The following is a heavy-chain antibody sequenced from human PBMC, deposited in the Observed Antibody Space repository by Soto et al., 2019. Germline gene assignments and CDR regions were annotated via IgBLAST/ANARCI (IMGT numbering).Heavy chain of an antibody. D-gene: IGHD2-2*01. V-gene: IGHV1-18*01. Sequence: GASVKVSCKASGYTFTSYGISWVRQAPGQGLERMGWISAYNGNTNYAQKLQGRVTMTTDTSTSTAYMELRSLRSDDTAVYYCARDVNIVVVPAAAAVGFDYWGQGTLVTVSS. CDR2: ISAYNGNT. J-gene: IGHJ4*02. CDR3: ARDVNIVVVPAAAAVGFDY. CDR1: GYTFTSYG.